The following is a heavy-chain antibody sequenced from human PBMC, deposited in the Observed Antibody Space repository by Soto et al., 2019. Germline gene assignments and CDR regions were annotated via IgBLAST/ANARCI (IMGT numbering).Heavy chain of an antibody. V-gene: IGHV1-69*01. Sequence: QVQLVQSGAGVKKPGSSVKVSCTASGGTFSSYAISWVRQAPGQGLEWVGGIIPISGTANYAQKFQGRVTITTDESTSTAYMELSSLRSEDTAVYYCARSQGSSTSLEIYYYYYYGMDGWGQGTTVTVSS. CDR1: GGTFSSYA. D-gene: IGHD2-2*01. CDR2: IIPISGTA. J-gene: IGHJ6*02. CDR3: ARSQGSSTSLEIYYYYYYGMDG.